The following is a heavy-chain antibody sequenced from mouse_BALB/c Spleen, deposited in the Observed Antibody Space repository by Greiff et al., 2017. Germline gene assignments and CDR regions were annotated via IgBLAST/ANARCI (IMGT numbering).Heavy chain of an antibody. CDR3: ARPIYYDYDRGFAY. V-gene: IGHV5-6-5*01. D-gene: IGHD2-4*01. J-gene: IGHJ3*01. CDR2: ISSGGST. Sequence: EVKVVESGGGLVKPGGSLKLSCAASGFTFSSYAMSWVRQTPEKRLEWVASISSGGSTYYPDSVKGRFTISRDNARNILYLQMSSLRSEDTAMYYCARPIYYDYDRGFAYWGQGTLVTVSA. CDR1: GFTFSSYA.